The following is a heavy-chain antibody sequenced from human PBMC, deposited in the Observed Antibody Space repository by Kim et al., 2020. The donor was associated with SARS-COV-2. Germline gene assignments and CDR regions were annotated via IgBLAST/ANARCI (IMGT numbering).Heavy chain of an antibody. D-gene: IGHD1-26*01. V-gene: IGHV3-23*01. J-gene: IGHJ4*02. CDR2: GST. Sequence: GSTYYADSMKGRFTISRDNSKNTLYLQMNSLSAEDTAVYYCASRSYGGPVWGQGTLVTVSS. CDR3: ASRSYGGPV.